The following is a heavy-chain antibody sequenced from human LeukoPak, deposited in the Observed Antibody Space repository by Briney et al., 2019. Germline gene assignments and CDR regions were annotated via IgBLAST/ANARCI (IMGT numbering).Heavy chain of an antibody. CDR3: ARTPKVSQYGMDV. D-gene: IGHD2-15*01. Sequence: PGRSLRLSCAGSGFTFGGYGMHWFRQTPGKGLEWVAVIAYDGSRAFYADSVKGRFTISRDNAKNSLYLQMNSLRAEDTAVYYCARTPKVSQYGMDVWGQGTTVTVSS. V-gene: IGHV3-33*03. CDR1: GFTFGGYG. CDR2: IAYDGSRA. J-gene: IGHJ6*02.